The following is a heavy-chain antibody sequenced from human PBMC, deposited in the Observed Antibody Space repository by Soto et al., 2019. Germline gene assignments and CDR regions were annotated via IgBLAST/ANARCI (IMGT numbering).Heavy chain of an antibody. CDR2: ISKDSGRAT. D-gene: IGHD3-22*01. CDR1: GFIFRDWF. V-gene: IGHV3-11*04. CDR3: ARHVYDSGAALLDFDN. J-gene: IGHJ4*02. Sequence: PGGSLRLSCAASGFIFRDWFMSWIRQAPGKGLEWISYISKDSGRATRYADSVKGRFTISRDNAKNSLFLQMNNLTVEDTAVFYCARHVYDSGAALLDFDNWGRENLVTISS.